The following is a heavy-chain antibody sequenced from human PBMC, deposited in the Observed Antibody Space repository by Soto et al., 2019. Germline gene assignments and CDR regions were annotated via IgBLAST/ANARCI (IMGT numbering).Heavy chain of an antibody. CDR3: AKLSCTSSTCYFPGWLDP. V-gene: IGHV4-31*03. D-gene: IGHD2-2*01. CDR2: VYYSGSS. J-gene: IGHJ5*02. CDR1: GDSISGGASF. Sequence: SETLSLTCTVSGDSISGGASFWSWIRQPPGKGLEWIANVYYSGSSYYNPSLKSRLTISVDTTKNQFSLQLKSMTAADTAVYYCAKLSCTSSTCYFPGWLDPWGQGTLVTVSS.